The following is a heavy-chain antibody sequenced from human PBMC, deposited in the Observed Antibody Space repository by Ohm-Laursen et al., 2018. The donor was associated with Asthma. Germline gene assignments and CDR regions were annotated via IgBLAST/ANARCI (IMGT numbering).Heavy chain of an antibody. CDR2: ISYDGSNK. V-gene: IGHV3-30-3*01. D-gene: IGHD1-26*01. Sequence: SLRLSCAASGFSFSSYAMSWVRLTPGKGLEWVAVISYDGSNKYYADSVKGRFTISRDNSKNTLYLQMNSLRAEDTALYYCARIGPEWELPGREYSLHHWGEGTLVTVSS. CDR3: ARIGPEWELPGREYSLHH. J-gene: IGHJ1*01. CDR1: GFSFSSYA.